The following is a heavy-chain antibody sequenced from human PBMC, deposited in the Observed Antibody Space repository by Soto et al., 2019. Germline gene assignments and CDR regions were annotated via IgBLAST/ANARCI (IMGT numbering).Heavy chain of an antibody. CDR3: AKDPRTVGYGSGTL. V-gene: IGHV3-23*01. CDR2: ISGSGGST. CDR1: GCTFSSYA. D-gene: IGHD3-10*01. J-gene: IGHJ4*02. Sequence: PXGSLRRSGSASGCTFSSYAMSWVRQAPGKGLEWVSAISGSGGSTYYADSVKGRFTISRDNSKNTLYLQMNSLRAEDTAVYYCAKDPRTVGYGSGTLWGQGTLVTV.